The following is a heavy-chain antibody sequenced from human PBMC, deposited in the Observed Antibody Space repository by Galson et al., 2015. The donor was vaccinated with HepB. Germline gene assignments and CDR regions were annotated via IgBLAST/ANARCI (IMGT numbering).Heavy chain of an antibody. J-gene: IGHJ3*02. CDR1: GHTFTSYY. D-gene: IGHD5-12*01. Sequence: SVKVSCKASGHTFTSYYIHWVRQAPGQGLEWMGIIIPSGGSADYAQKFQGRVTMTRDTSTSTVYMELSSLRSEDTAAYYRARGRGLSNRSGYSGYDAEGGAFDIWGQGTMVTVSS. CDR3: ARGRGLSNRSGYSGYDAEGGAFDI. CDR2: IIPSGGSA. V-gene: IGHV1-46*01.